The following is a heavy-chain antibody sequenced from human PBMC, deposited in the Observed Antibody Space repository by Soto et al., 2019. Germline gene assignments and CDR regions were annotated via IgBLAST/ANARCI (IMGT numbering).Heavy chain of an antibody. CDR2: IFYSGSA. CDR1: GGSINSAGYY. CDR3: ARTYCSSASCYGLYYFGMDV. J-gene: IGHJ6*02. Sequence: SETLSLTCNVTGGSINSAGYYWSWIRQVPGKGLEWIGYIFYSGSAYYHPSLKSRASISVDRSKNQFSLKLRSVTAADTAVYYCARTYCSSASCYGLYYFGMDVWGQGTTVTVSS. V-gene: IGHV4-31*03. D-gene: IGHD2-2*01.